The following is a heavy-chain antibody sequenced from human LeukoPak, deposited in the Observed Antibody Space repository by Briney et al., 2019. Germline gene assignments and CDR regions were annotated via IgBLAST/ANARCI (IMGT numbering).Heavy chain of an antibody. D-gene: IGHD5-12*01. CDR2: IYSGGST. V-gene: IGHV3-66*01. Sequence: PGGSLRLSCAASEFSVGSNYMTWVRQAPGKGLEWVSLIYSGGSTYYADSVKGRFTISRDNSKNTLYLQMNSLRAEDTAVYYCERGPSGYHNTGGQGTLVTVPS. J-gene: IGHJ4*02. CDR1: EFSVGSNY. CDR3: ERGPSGYHNT.